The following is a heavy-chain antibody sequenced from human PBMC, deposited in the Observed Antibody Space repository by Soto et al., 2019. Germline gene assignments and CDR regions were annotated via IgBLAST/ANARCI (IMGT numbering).Heavy chain of an antibody. Sequence: GSLRLSSAASGXNVGAFAVNWVRQAPGKGLEWVSGISVSDAFIYYADSVSGRFSISRDASENIPYLQMNSLRVDDTALYYCTRETVAGITGLDYWGPGTLVTVSS. V-gene: IGHV3-23*01. CDR2: ISVSDAFI. CDR3: TRETVAGITGLDY. CDR1: GXNVGAFA. D-gene: IGHD1-20*01. J-gene: IGHJ4*02.